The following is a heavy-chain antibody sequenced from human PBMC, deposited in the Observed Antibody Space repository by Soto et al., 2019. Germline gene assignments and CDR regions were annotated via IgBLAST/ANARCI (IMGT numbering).Heavy chain of an antibody. Sequence: PGGSLRLSCAASGFTFGSYAMSWVRQAPGKGLEWVSAISGSGGSTYYADSVKGRFTISRDNSKNTLYLQMNSLRAEDTAVYYCATDDFWTGYYLDYWGQGTLVTVSS. CDR3: ATDDFWTGYYLDY. CDR1: GFTFGSYA. J-gene: IGHJ4*02. CDR2: ISGSGGST. V-gene: IGHV3-23*01. D-gene: IGHD3-3*01.